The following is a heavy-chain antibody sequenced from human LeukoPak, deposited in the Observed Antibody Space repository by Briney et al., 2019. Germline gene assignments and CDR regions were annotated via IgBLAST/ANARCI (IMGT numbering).Heavy chain of an antibody. Sequence: SGGSLRLSCAASGFSFNNYGMNWVRQAPGKGLEWVSSISSGSTYIYYADSVKGRFTISKDNAKDSLHLQKNSLRAEDTAVYYCTCGYTYGRYYMDVWGKGTTVTVSS. CDR1: GFSFNNYG. CDR3: TCGYTYGRYYMDV. J-gene: IGHJ6*03. D-gene: IGHD2-2*02. CDR2: ISSGSTYI. V-gene: IGHV3-21*01.